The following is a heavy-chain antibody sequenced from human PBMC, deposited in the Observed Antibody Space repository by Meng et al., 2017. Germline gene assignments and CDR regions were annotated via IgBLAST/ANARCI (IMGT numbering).Heavy chain of an antibody. CDR2: INHSGST. J-gene: IGHJ4*02. CDR1: GGSFSGYY. Sequence: PPAEVGAGRLKPLQTLSLPCAGYGGSFSGYYRSWIRQPPGKGLEWIGEINHSGSTNYNPSLKSRVTISVDTSKNQFSLKLSSVTAADTAVYYCARESGVALDTVTSRSRTYYFDYWGQGTLVTVSS. CDR3: ARESGVALDTVTSRSRTYYFDY. V-gene: IGHV4-34*01. D-gene: IGHD4-11*01.